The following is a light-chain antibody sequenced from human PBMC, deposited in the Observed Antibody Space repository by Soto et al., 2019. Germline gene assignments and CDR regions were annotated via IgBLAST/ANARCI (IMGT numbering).Light chain of an antibody. CDR2: GDN. CDR3: QSYDSSLNRV. V-gene: IGLV1-40*01. J-gene: IGLJ1*01. Sequence: QSVLSQPPSVSGAPVQRITISYTGSSSNIGANYDVHWYRQVPGTAPKLLMSGDNNRPSGVADRFSGSKSGTSASLAITRLQAEDEADYYCQSYDSSLNRVFGTGTKVTV. CDR1: SSNIGANYD.